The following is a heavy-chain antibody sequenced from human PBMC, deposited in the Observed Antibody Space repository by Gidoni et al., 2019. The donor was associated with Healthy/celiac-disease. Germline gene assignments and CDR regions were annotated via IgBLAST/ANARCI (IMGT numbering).Heavy chain of an antibody. CDR3: AKDHGTVTTYYFES. D-gene: IGHD4-17*01. V-gene: IGHV3-23*01. CDR1: GFTFRSYA. CDR2: ISGSGGTT. J-gene: IGHJ4*02. Sequence: EVHLLESGGGLVQPGGSLRLSCAASGFTFRSYAMSWVRQAPGKGLGWVSGISGSGGTTDYADSVKGRFTMSRDNSKNTLYLQMNSMRAEDTAVYYCAKDHGTVTTYYFESWGQGTLVTVSS.